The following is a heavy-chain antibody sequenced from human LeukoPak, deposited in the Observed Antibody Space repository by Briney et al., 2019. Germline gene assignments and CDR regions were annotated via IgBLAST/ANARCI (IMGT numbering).Heavy chain of an antibody. V-gene: IGHV3-23*01. Sequence: GGSLRLSCAASGSTFSTYAMSWVSQAPGKGLEWVSAISGSGGSTYYADSVKGRFTISRDNSKNTLYLQMNSLRAADTAVYYCAKAPRGYYDSGAYYYWGQGTLVTVSS. CDR1: GSTFSTYA. CDR2: ISGSGGST. J-gene: IGHJ4*02. CDR3: AKAPRGYYDSGAYYY. D-gene: IGHD3-22*01.